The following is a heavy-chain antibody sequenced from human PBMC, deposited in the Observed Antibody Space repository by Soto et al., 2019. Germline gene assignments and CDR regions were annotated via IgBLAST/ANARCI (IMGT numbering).Heavy chain of an antibody. D-gene: IGHD2-15*01. J-gene: IGHJ4*02. V-gene: IGHV3-72*01. CDR1: GFILSDHY. CDR3: ARGYCSGGTCYTFDY. Sequence: EVQLVESGGGLVQPGGSLRLSCAASGFILSDHYMDWVRQAPGQGLEWVGRTRNKANSYTTEYAASVKGRFTISRDDSKNSLFLKMNSLKTEDTAVYYCARGYCSGGTCYTFDYGGQGTLVTVSS. CDR2: TRNKANSYTT.